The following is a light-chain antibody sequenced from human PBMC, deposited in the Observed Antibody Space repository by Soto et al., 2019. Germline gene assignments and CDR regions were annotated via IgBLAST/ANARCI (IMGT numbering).Light chain of an antibody. CDR2: EVS. CDR1: SSDVGGYNY. Sequence: QSVLTQPASVSGSPGQSITISCTGTSSDVGGYNYVCRYQQHPGKAPKLMIYEVSNRPSGVSNRFSGSKSGNTASLTISRLQAEDEADYYCSSFTSGSTLFGTGTKVTVL. V-gene: IGLV2-14*01. J-gene: IGLJ1*01. CDR3: SSFTSGSTL.